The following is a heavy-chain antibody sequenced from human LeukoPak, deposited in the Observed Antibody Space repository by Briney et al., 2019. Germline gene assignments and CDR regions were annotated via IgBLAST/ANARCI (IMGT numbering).Heavy chain of an antibody. J-gene: IGHJ4*02. D-gene: IGHD3-10*01. CDR1: GFTFSSYA. CDR2: ISGSGGST. CDR3: AKDLHPRYDYYGSGSYWTVSPVFDY. V-gene: IGHV3-23*01. Sequence: PPGGSLRLSCAASGFTFSSYAMSWARQAPGKGLEWVSAISGSGGSTYYADSVKGRFTISRDNSKNTLYLQMNSLRAEDTAVYYCAKDLHPRYDYYGSGSYWTVSPVFDYWGQGTLVTVSS.